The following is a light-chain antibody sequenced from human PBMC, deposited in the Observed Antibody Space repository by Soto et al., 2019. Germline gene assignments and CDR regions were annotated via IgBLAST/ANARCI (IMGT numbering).Light chain of an antibody. CDR3: SSYAGSNNFV. CDR1: SSDVGGYNY. Sequence: QSSLTQPLSASGSPGQSVPISCTGTSSDVGGYNYVSWYQQHPGKAPKLMIYEVSKRPSGVPDRFSGSKSGNTASLTVSGLQAEDEADYYCSSYAGSNNFVFGTGTKVTV. J-gene: IGLJ1*01. CDR2: EVS. V-gene: IGLV2-8*01.